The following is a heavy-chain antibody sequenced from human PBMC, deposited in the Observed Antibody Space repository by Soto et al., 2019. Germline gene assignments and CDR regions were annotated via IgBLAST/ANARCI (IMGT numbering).Heavy chain of an antibody. J-gene: IGHJ4*02. CDR2: IGTAGDT. D-gene: IGHD2-15*01. Sequence: PGRSLRLSCEASGFTFSGFDMHWVRQPTGKGLEWVSTIGTAGDTYYAVSVKGRFTISRDNAKNSLSLQMNSLRAGDTAVYFCARGQEVGAHFFDSWGQGTQVTVSS. CDR1: GFTFSGFD. CDR3: ARGQEVGAHFFDS. V-gene: IGHV3-13*01.